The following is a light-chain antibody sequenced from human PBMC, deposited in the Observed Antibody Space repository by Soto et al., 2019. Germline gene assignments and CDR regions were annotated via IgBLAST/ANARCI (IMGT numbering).Light chain of an antibody. CDR2: AAS. J-gene: IGKJ4*01. V-gene: IGKV3-15*01. CDR1: QSIDSK. CDR3: QQSYTTPLT. Sequence: IVMTQSPATMSVSPGERATLSCRAGQSIDSKLAWYQQRPGQAPRLLIYAASTRATGIPARFSGSGSGTYFTLTISSLQPEDLATYYCQQSYTTPLTFGGGTKVDIK.